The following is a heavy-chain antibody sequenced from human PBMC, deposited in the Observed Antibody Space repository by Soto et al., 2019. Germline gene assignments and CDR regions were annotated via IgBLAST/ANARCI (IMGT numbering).Heavy chain of an antibody. Sequence: QVQLVESGGGVVRPGTSLRLSCAATGFSFSAHGMHWVRQAPGKGLEWLAVINDGSEEGYPDSVRGRFTISRDNARNILYLQMANLRAEDSALYYCARDDLFVDNGLDHWGQGTLVTVSS. CDR1: GFSFSAHG. V-gene: IGHV3-33*01. CDR3: ARDDLFVDNGLDH. D-gene: IGHD1-1*01. CDR2: INDGSEE. J-gene: IGHJ4*02.